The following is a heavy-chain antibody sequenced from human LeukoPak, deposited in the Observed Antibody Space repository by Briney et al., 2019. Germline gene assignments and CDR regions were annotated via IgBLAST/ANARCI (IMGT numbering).Heavy chain of an antibody. D-gene: IGHD6-6*01. CDR3: AKGSSSLSGRPDC. Sequence: GGSLRLSCAASGFTFSIYAMTWVRQAPGKGLEWVSSISGSGGNTDYADSVKGRFTISRDSSKNTLYLQLNSLRAEDTAVYYCAKGSSSLSGRPDCWGQGTLVTVSS. V-gene: IGHV3-23*01. J-gene: IGHJ4*02. CDR2: ISGSGGNT. CDR1: GFTFSIYA.